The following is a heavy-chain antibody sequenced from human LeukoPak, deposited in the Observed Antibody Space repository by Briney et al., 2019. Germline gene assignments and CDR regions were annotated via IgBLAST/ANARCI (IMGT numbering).Heavy chain of an antibody. J-gene: IGHJ4*02. D-gene: IGHD3-22*01. CDR1: GYTFTSYA. Sequence: EASVKVSCKASGYTFTSYAMHWVRQAPGQGLEWMGIINPSGGSTSYAQKFQGRVTMTRDTSTSTVYMELSSLRSEDTAVYYCASPNYYDSSGSLLSLFYWGQGTLVTVSS. CDR3: ASPNYYDSSGSLLSLFY. V-gene: IGHV1-46*01. CDR2: INPSGGST.